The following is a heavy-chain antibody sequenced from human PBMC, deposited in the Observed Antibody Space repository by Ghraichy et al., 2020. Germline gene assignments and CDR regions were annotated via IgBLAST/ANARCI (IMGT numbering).Heavy chain of an antibody. V-gene: IGHV3-21*01. CDR3: ARNLYGITASYCYYGMDV. J-gene: IGHJ6*02. D-gene: IGHD1-20*01. CDR1: GFTFSSYS. Sequence: GGSLRLSCAASGFTFSSYSMNWVRQAPGKGLEWVSSISSSSSSTYYADSLKGRFTISRDNAKNSLYLQMNSLRAEDTAVYYCARNLYGITASYCYYGMDVWGQGTTVTVSS. CDR2: ISSSSSST.